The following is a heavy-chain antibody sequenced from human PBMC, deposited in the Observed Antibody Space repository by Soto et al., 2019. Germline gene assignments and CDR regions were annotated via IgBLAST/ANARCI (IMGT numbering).Heavy chain of an antibody. CDR1: GFTFSTYT. Sequence: GGSLRLSCAASGFTFSTYTMNWVRQAPGRGPEWVASISGSSDYMYYSDSVKGRFTISRDNTRNSLYLQMSSLRVEDTAIYYCARERSTGWFYFDYWGRGTLVTVSS. V-gene: IGHV3-21*01. J-gene: IGHJ4*01. CDR3: ARERSTGWFYFDY. D-gene: IGHD6-19*01. CDR2: ISGSSDYM.